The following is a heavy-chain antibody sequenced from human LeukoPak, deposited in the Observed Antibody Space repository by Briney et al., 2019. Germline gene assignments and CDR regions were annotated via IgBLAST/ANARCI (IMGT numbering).Heavy chain of an antibody. D-gene: IGHD5-18*01. V-gene: IGHV4-34*01. Sequence: PSETLSLTCTVSGGSISSYYWSWIRQPPGKGLEWIGEINHSGSTNYNPSLKSRVTISVDTSKNQFSLKLSSVTAADTAVYYCARWPRVSIQLWRVGIDYWGQGTLVTVSS. CDR1: GGSISSYY. J-gene: IGHJ4*02. CDR3: ARWPRVSIQLWRVGIDY. CDR2: INHSGST.